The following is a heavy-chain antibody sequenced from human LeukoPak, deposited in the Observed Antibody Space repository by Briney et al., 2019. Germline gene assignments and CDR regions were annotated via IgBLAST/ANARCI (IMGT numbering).Heavy chain of an antibody. CDR2: INPNSGGT. Sequence: ASVKVSCKASGYTFTGYYMHWVRQAPGQGLEWMGWINPNSGGTNYAQKFQGWVTMTRDTSISTAYMELSSLRSEDTAVYYCARKDFWSGYPDYWGQGTLVTVSS. V-gene: IGHV1-2*04. D-gene: IGHD3-3*01. CDR1: GYTFTGYY. CDR3: ARKDFWSGYPDY. J-gene: IGHJ4*02.